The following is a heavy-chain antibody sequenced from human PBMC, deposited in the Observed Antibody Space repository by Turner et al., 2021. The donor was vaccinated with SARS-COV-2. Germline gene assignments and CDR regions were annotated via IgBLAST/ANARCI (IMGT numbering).Heavy chain of an antibody. CDR2: ISYDGTNK. V-gene: IGHV3-30*18. CDR1: GFTFSSYG. J-gene: IGHJ4*02. Sequence: VPLVESGGGVVQPGRPLRLSCAASGFTFSSYGMRWVRQSPGKGLEWVAVISYDGTNKYYADSVKGRFTISRDNSKNTLYLQMNSLRAEDTAVYYCAKGESQYFDYWGQGTLVTVSS. CDR3: AKGESQYFDY.